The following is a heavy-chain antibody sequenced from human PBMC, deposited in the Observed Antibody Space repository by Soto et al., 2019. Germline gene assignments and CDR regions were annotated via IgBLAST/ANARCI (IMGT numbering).Heavy chain of an antibody. CDR2: IRSKSNYYAT. CDR1: GFSFSAAA. CDR3: TPLNSIGSDY. J-gene: IGHJ4*02. V-gene: IGHV3-73*01. D-gene: IGHD6-19*01. Sequence: GGSLRLSCAASGFSFSAAAMQWVRQALGRGLEWIGRIRSKSNYYATIYSASVKGRFIISRDDSKNTASLETTSLKSEDTAVYYCTPLNSIGSDYWGQGALVALSS.